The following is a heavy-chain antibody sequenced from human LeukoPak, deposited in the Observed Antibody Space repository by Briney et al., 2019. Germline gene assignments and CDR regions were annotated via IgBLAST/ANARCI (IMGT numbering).Heavy chain of an antibody. CDR1: GGSISSYY. V-gene: IGHV4-59*01. D-gene: IGHD2-21*02. Sequence: PSETLSLTCTVSGGSISSYYWSWIRQPPGKGLEWIGYIYYSGSTNYNPSLKSRVTISGDTSKNQFSLKLSSVTAADTAVYYCARDASYCGGDCYPSYWFDPWGQGTLVTVSS. CDR3: ARDASYCGGDCYPSYWFDP. J-gene: IGHJ5*02. CDR2: IYYSGST.